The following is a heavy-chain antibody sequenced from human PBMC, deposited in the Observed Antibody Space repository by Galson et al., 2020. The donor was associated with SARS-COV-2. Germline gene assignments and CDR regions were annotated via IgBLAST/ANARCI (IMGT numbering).Heavy chain of an antibody. J-gene: IGHJ3*01. Sequence: ASVKVSCRVSGYTLTALSMHWVRQAPGKGLEWMGGFHPEDGEIVYAQSFQGRLILTEDTSSDTAYMELSSLRPEDTAVYYCAILGFGYAFEVWGQGTVVTVSS. CDR1: GYTLTALS. CDR3: AILGFGYAFEV. CDR2: FHPEDGEI. V-gene: IGHV1-24*01. D-gene: IGHD3-10*01.